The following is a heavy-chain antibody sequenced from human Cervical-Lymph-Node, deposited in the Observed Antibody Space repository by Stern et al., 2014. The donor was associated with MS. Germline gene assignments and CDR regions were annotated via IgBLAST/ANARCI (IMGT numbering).Heavy chain of an antibody. CDR2: ISPIFSTT. V-gene: IGHV1-69*01. CDR3: ARGELKEGLVRGMDV. J-gene: IGHJ6*02. Sequence: VQLVESGAGVKKPGSSVKVSCEASGCTFSSYAISWVRQAPGQGLEWVGGISPIFSTTNYAQKVQGRVTITTDESTNTSYMELSSLSSEATAVYYCARGELKEGLVRGMDVWGQGTTVTVSS. CDR1: GCTFSSYA. D-gene: IGHD1-26*01.